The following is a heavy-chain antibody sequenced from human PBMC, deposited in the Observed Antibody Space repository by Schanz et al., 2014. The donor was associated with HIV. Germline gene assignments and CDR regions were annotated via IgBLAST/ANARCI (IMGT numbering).Heavy chain of an antibody. V-gene: IGHV4-34*02. CDR3: AKDGGRMGGQRQLFAY. D-gene: IGHD3-16*01. J-gene: IGHJ4*03. CDR1: NESFSGDY. Sequence: QVQLQQWGAGLLKPSETLSLTCAVYNESFSGDYWTWLRQSPGKALEWIGEINDSGRASINPSLKSRVTMSVDTSKNQFSLKLSSVTAADTAFYYCAKDGGRMGGQRQLFAYWGHGTLVTVSS. CDR2: INDSGRA.